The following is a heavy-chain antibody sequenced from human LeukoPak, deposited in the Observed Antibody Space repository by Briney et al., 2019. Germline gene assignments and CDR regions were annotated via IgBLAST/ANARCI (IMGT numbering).Heavy chain of an antibody. D-gene: IGHD3-9*01. CDR3: ARQDDILTGYYYPIDY. J-gene: IGHJ4*02. CDR1: GFTFRTYW. V-gene: IGHV3-48*03. Sequence: GGSLRLSCAASGFTFRTYWMSWVRQAPGKGLEWVSYISSSGSTIYYADSVKGRFTISRDNAKNSLYLQMNSLRAEDTAVYYCARQDDILTGYYYPIDYWGQGTLVTVSS. CDR2: ISSSGSTI.